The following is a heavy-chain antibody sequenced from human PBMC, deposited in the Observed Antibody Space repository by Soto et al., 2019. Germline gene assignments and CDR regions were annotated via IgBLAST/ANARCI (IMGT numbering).Heavy chain of an antibody. J-gene: IGHJ4*02. V-gene: IGHV5-51*01. CDR2: IYPGDSDT. CDR1: GYRFTSYL. Sequence: GESLKISCQGSGYRFTSYLIGWVRQMPGKGLEWMGIIYPGDSDTRYSPSFQGQVTISADKSISTAYLQWSSLKASDTAMYYCAKVTLRFLEWPTVGPFDYWGQGTLVTVSS. CDR3: AKVTLRFLEWPTVGPFDY. D-gene: IGHD3-3*01.